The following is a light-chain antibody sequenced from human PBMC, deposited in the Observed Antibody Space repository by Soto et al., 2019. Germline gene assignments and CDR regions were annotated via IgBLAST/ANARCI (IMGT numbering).Light chain of an antibody. Sequence: DIVMTQSPLSLPVTPGEPASISCSSSQSLLHSNEYNYLDWYLQKPGQSPQFLIYLGSNRASGVPDRFSGSGSGTDFTPKISRVEAEDVGVYYCMQALQTPPHTFGQGTKLEIK. CDR2: LGS. CDR1: QSLLHSNEYNY. J-gene: IGKJ2*01. V-gene: IGKV2-28*01. CDR3: MQALQTPPHT.